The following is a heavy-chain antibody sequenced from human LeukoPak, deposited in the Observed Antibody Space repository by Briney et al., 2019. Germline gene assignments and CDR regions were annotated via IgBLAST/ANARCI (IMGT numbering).Heavy chain of an antibody. CDR2: IIPIFGTA. D-gene: IGHD2-2*01. V-gene: IGHV1-69*06. J-gene: IGHJ4*02. CDR3: ARDRGAVPAATMYY. Sequence: SVKVSCKASGGTFSSYAISWVRQAPGQGLEWMGGIIPIFGTANYAQKFQGRVTITADKSTSTAYMELSSPRSEDTAVYYCARDRGAVPAATMYYWGQGTLVTVSS. CDR1: GGTFSSYA.